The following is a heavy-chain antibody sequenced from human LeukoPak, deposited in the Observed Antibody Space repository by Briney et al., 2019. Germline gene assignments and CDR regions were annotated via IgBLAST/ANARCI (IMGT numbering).Heavy chain of an antibody. CDR3: ARRDESSGYNYFDY. J-gene: IGHJ4*02. CDR1: GGSISGVH. CDR2: IYNSAST. D-gene: IGHD3-22*01. Sequence: NSSETLSLTCTVSGGSISGVHWSWIRQPPGKGPEWIGYIYNSASTNYNPSLKSRVTISVDTSKNQFSLKLSSVTAADTAVYYCARRDESSGYNYFDYWGQGTLVTVSS. V-gene: IGHV4-59*01.